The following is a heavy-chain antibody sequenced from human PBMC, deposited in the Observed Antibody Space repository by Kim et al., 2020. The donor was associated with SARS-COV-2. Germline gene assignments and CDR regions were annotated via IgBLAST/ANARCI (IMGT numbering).Heavy chain of an antibody. Sequence: YAASVKGRLPISRDNSKTTLYLQMNSLRAEDTAVYYCAKVYGYSYGSFDYWGQGTLVTVSS. V-gene: IGHV3-23*01. J-gene: IGHJ4*02. CDR3: AKVYGYSYGSFDY. D-gene: IGHD5-18*01.